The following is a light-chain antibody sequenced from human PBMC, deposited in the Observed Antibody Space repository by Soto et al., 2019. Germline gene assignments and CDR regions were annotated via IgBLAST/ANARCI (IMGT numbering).Light chain of an antibody. V-gene: IGKV4-1*01. CDR1: QSVLYSSSNKNY. Sequence: DIVMTQSPDSLAVSLGKRATINCRSSQSVLYSSSNKNYLAWYQQKPGQPPKLLIYWASTRESGVPDRFSGSGSGTDFTLTISSLQAEDVAVYYCQQYCSSPWTFGQGTKVEIK. CDR3: QQYCSSPWT. J-gene: IGKJ1*01. CDR2: WAS.